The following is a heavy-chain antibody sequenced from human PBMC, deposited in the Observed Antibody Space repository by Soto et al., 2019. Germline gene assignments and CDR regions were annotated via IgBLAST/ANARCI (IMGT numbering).Heavy chain of an antibody. CDR3: ARVEVAPVAAWFDP. D-gene: IGHD6-19*01. CDR2: IYHSGST. J-gene: IGHJ5*02. CDR1: GGSISSGGYS. V-gene: IGHV4-30-2*01. Sequence: QLQLQESGSGLVKPSQTLSLTCAVSGGSISSGGYSWSWIRQPPGKGLEWIGYIYHSGSTYYNPSLKSRVTISVDRSKNQFSLKLSSVTAADTAVYYCARVEVAPVAAWFDPWGQGTLVTVSS.